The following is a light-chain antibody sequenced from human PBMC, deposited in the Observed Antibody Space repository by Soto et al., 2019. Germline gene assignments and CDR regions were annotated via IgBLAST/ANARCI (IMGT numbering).Light chain of an antibody. Sequence: EIVMTQSPATLSVSPGERATLSCRASQSVGSNLAWYQQKPGQAPRLLIYGASTRATGIPARFSGSASGTEFTLTISSLQSEDFAVYYCQQYNNWPFTFGPGTKVDIK. CDR1: QSVGSN. CDR3: QQYNNWPFT. CDR2: GAS. J-gene: IGKJ3*01. V-gene: IGKV3-15*01.